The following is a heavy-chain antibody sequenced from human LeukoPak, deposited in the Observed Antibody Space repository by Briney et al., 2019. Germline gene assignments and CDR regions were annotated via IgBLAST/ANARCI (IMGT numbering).Heavy chain of an antibody. CDR1: GLNFANHA. Sequence: GGSLRLSCAASGLNFANHAMSWVRQTAGKGLEWVSAISGGGDITYYADSVKGRFTISRDNSKNTLYLQMNSLRAEDTAVYYCAKVRSSGWLYYFGYWGQGTLVTVSS. D-gene: IGHD6-19*01. CDR3: AKVRSSGWLYYFGY. J-gene: IGHJ4*02. V-gene: IGHV3-23*01. CDR2: ISGGGDIT.